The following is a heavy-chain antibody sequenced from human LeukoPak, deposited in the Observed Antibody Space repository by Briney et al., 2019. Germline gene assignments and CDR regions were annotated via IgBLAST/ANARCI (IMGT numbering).Heavy chain of an antibody. Sequence: SETLSLTCTVSDDSITIYYWSWIRQPPGKGLEWIGYIDHTGSTNYNPSLKSRVTISRDTSKNHFSLELSSATAADTAVYYCARLYNPTNHRGHYYYMDVWGKGTTVTISS. J-gene: IGHJ6*03. CDR3: ARLYNPTNHRGHYYYMDV. D-gene: IGHD1-1*01. CDR1: DDSITIYY. V-gene: IGHV4-59*01. CDR2: IDHTGST.